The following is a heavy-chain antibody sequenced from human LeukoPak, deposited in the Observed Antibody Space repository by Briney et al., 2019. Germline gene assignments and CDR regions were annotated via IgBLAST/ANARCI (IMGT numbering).Heavy chain of an antibody. D-gene: IGHD6-19*01. CDR2: ISWNSGSI. CDR3: PKGLSSGWLDWFDP. CDR1: GFTFDDYA. V-gene: IGHV3-9*03. J-gene: IGHJ5*02. Sequence: GGSLRLSCAASGFTFDDYAMHWVRQAPGKGLEWVSGISWNSGSIGYADSVKGRFTISRDNAKNSLYLQMNSLRAEDMALYYCPKGLSSGWLDWFDPWGQGTLVTVSS.